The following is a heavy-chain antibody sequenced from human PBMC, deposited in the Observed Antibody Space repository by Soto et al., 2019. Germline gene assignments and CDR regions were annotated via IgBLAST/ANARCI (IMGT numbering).Heavy chain of an antibody. CDR1: GFTFSSYW. D-gene: IGHD6-13*01. CDR3: ARVPAVYSSSWAYYYYGMDV. V-gene: IGHV3-7*01. CDR2: IKQDGSEK. J-gene: IGHJ6*02. Sequence: PGGSLRLSCAASGFTFSSYWTSWVRQAPGKGLEWVANIKQDGSEKYYVDSVKGRFTISRDNAKNSLYLQMNSLRAEDTAVYYCARVPAVYSSSWAYYYYGMDVWGQGTTVTVSS.